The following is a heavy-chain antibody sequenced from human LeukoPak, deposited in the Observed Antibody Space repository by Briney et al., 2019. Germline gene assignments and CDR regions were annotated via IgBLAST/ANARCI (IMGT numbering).Heavy chain of an antibody. CDR3: AKVPLGGSYIWFDP. D-gene: IGHD1-26*01. CDR2: ISYDGSNK. CDR1: GFTFSSYG. Sequence: GGSLRLSCAASGFTFSSYGMHWVRQAPGKGQEWVAVISYDGSNKYYADSVKGRFTISRDNSKNTLYLQMNSLRAEDTAVYYCAKVPLGGSYIWFDPWGQGTLVTVSS. J-gene: IGHJ5*02. V-gene: IGHV3-30*18.